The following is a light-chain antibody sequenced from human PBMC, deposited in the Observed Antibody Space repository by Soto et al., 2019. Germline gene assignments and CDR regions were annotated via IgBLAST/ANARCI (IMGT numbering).Light chain of an antibody. Sequence: QSVLTQPASVSGSPGQSITISCTGTDSDVGGYNYVSWYQQHPGNAPKVMIYDVSNRPSGVSNRFSGSKSGNTASLIISGLQAEDEADYYCSSYTINGVGVFCGGTKLTVL. CDR3: SSYTINGVGV. J-gene: IGLJ2*01. CDR2: DVS. V-gene: IGLV2-14*01. CDR1: DSDVGGYNY.